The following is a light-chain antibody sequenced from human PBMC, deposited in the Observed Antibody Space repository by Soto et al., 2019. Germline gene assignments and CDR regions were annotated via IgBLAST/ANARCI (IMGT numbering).Light chain of an antibody. CDR2: KAS. V-gene: IGKV1-5*03. J-gene: IGKJ1*01. CDR3: QQYNDNWT. CDR1: PSISSW. Sequence: DLQMTQSPSTLSASVGDRVTITCRASPSISSWLAWYQQKPGQAPKLLIYKASTLQSGVPSRFSGSGSGTAFTLDISSLQPDESATYYCQQYNDNWTFGQGTKVEIK.